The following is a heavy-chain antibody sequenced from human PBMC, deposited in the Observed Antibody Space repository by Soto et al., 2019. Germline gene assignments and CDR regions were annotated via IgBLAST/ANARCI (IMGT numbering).Heavy chain of an antibody. CDR3: TRGPRPSSVGTGAF. CDR2: ISDDGSRA. J-gene: IGHJ4*02. D-gene: IGHD3-10*01. CDR1: GFTFSMYW. Sequence: GALRLSCTASGFTFSMYWMHWVRQVPGKGPEWVSRISDDGSRADYADSVKGRFTISRDNAKNTLYLEMHVLRADDTAVYYCTRGPRPSSVGTGAFWGQGTPVTVSS. V-gene: IGHV3-74*01.